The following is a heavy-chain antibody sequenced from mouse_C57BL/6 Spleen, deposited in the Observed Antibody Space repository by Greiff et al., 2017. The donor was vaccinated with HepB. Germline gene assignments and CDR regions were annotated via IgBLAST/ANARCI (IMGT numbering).Heavy chain of an antibody. CDR1: GYTFTSYG. CDR2: IYPRSGNT. D-gene: IGHD4-1*01. CDR3: ARGRGTGTLDAMDY. V-gene: IGHV1-81*01. J-gene: IGHJ4*01. Sequence: QVQLQQSGAELARPGASVKLSCKASGYTFTSYGISWVKQRTGQGLEWIGEIYPRSGNTYYNEKFKGKATLTADKSSSTAYMELRSLTSEDSAVYVCARGRGTGTLDAMDYWGQGTSVTVSS.